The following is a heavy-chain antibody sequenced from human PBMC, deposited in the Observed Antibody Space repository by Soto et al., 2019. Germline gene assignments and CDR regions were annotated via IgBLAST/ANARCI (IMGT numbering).Heavy chain of an antibody. CDR1: GDSFTSYD. V-gene: IGHV1-8*01. D-gene: IGHD5-12*01. J-gene: IGHJ5*02. CDR2: MNPNSGNT. Sequence: ASVKVSCKASGDSFTSYDINWVRQATGQGLEWMGWMNPNSGNTGYAQKFQGRVTMTRNTSISTAYMELSSLRSEDTAVYYCATVATSNDLFDPWGQGTLVTVSS. CDR3: ATVATSNDLFDP.